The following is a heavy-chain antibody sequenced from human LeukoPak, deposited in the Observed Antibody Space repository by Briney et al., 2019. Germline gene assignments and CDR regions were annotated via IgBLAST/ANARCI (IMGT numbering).Heavy chain of an antibody. V-gene: IGHV3-64*01. CDR2: ISSNGGST. CDR3: ARGYCSSTSCSYYMDV. D-gene: IGHD2-2*01. J-gene: IGHJ6*03. Sequence: GGSLRLSCAASGFTFSSYAMHWVRQAPGKGLECVSAISSNGGSTYYANSVKGRFTISRDNSKNTLYLQMGSLRAEDMAVYYCARGYCSSTSCSYYMDVWGKGTTVTVSS. CDR1: GFTFSSYA.